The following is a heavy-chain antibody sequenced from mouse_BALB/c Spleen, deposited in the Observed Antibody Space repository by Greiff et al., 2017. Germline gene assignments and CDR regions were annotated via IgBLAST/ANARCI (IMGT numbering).Heavy chain of an antibody. V-gene: IGHV5-6-3*01. CDR3: ARGEAAWFAY. Sequence: EVQVVESGGGLVQPGGSLKLSCAASGFTFSSYGMSWVRQTPDKRLELVATINSNGGSTYYPDSVKGRFTISRDNAKNTLYLQMSSLKSEDTAMYYCARGEAAWFAYWGQGTLVTVSA. CDR1: GFTFSSYG. CDR2: INSNGGST. J-gene: IGHJ3*01.